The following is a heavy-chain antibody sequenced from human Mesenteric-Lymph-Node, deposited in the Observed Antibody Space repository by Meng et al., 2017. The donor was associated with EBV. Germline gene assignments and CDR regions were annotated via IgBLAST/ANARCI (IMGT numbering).Heavy chain of an antibody. CDR3: ARQYGSSFDY. V-gene: IGHV4-34*01. Sequence: QVQLQQWGAGLLKPSETLSLTCAVYGESFSGFYWSWVRQAPGKGLEWIGSIYYSGTTYFNPSLESRVSISVDTSKKQFSLRLTSVTAADTAVYYCARQYGSSFDYWGQGTLVTVSS. D-gene: IGHD3-10*01. CDR2: IYYSGTT. J-gene: IGHJ4*02. CDR1: GESFSGFY.